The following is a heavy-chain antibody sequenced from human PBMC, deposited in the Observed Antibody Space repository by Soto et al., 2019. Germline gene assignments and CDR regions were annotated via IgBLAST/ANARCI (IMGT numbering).Heavy chain of an antibody. V-gene: IGHV3-23*01. D-gene: IGHD3-10*01. Sequence: EVQLLESGGGLVQPGGSLRLSCAASGFTFSSHAMSWVRQAPGKGLECVSAISATGGTIYYADSVKGRFTISRDNSKNTLYLQMNNLRAEDTALYYCAKDRGFGAGHCLDVWGQGTTVTVSS. CDR1: GFTFSSHA. CDR3: AKDRGFGAGHCLDV. CDR2: ISATGGTI. J-gene: IGHJ6*02.